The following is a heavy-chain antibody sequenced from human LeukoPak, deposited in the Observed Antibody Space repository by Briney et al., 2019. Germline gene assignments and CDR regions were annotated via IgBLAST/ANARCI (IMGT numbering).Heavy chain of an antibody. CDR1: GGSISSYY. CDR3: AKRHSYSNYVWFDP. D-gene: IGHD4-11*01. Sequence: SSETLSPTCTVSGGSISSYYWSWIRQPPGKGLEWIGYIYYSGSTNYNPSLKSRVTISVDTSKNQFSLKLSSVTAADTAVYYCAKRHSYSNYVWFDPWGQGTLVTVSS. J-gene: IGHJ5*02. CDR2: IYYSGST. V-gene: IGHV4-59*01.